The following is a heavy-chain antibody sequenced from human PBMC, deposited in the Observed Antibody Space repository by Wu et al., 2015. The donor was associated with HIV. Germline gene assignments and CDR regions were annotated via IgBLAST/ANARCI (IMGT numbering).Heavy chain of an antibody. D-gene: IGHD3-22*01. Sequence: QVQLVQSGAELREPGASVKVSCKASGYTFTTYEINWVRQTTGQGLEWMGWLDPKSGNTGYAQKFQGRVTMTTSTSINTAYMELSSLRSDDTALYFCATVHYYKSSGYYLAYFDYVGQGHWSPS. CDR1: GYTFTTYE. V-gene: IGHV1-8*01. J-gene: IGHJ4*02. CDR2: LDPKSGNT. CDR3: ATVHYYKSSGYYLAYFDY.